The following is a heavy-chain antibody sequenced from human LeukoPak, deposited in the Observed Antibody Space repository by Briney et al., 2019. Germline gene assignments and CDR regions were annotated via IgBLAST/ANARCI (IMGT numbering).Heavy chain of an antibody. CDR3: ARGPPIITMVRGVGRNYYYMDV. V-gene: IGHV4-39*07. CDR1: GGSISSSSFY. CDR2: IFSGGST. J-gene: IGHJ6*03. D-gene: IGHD3-10*01. Sequence: KPSETLSLTCTVSGGSISSSSFYWGWIRQPPGKGLEWIGSIFSGGSTYYNPSLKSRVTISVDTSKNQFSLKLSSVTAADTAVYYCARGPPIITMVRGVGRNYYYMDVWGKGTTVTVSS.